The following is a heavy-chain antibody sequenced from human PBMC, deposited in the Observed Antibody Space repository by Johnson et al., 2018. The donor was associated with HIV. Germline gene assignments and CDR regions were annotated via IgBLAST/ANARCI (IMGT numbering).Heavy chain of an antibody. CDR3: ARAGRYSSSWYGGAFDI. CDR1: GFTFSSYA. Sequence: QVQLVESGGRVVQPGRSLRLSCAASGFTFSSYAMHWVRQAPGKGLEWVAVISYDGSNKYYADSVKGRFTISRDNSKNTLYLQMNSLRAEDTAVYYCARAGRYSSSWYGGAFDIWGQGTMVTVSS. V-gene: IGHV3-30*04. D-gene: IGHD6-13*01. J-gene: IGHJ3*02. CDR2: ISYDGSNK.